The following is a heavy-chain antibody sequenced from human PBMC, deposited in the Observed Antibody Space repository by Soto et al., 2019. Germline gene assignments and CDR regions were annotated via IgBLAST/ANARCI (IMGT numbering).Heavy chain of an antibody. Sequence: SETLSLTCRVSGYTFRSTKRRSWLRQSPGRGQEWSGVIYHSEATNYTPSLRSRLTISIDNSKNTFSMQLVSLTAEDTAIYFCARDKATMEGYNQFDSWGPGTLVTVSS. J-gene: IGHJ5*01. CDR2: IYHSEAT. CDR3: ARDKATMEGYNQFDS. D-gene: IGHD5-12*01. CDR1: GYTFRSTKR. V-gene: IGHV4-4*02.